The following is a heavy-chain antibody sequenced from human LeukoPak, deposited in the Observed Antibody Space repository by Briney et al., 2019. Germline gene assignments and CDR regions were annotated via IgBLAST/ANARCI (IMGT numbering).Heavy chain of an antibody. V-gene: IGHV4-59*01. CDR1: GGSISSYY. J-gene: IGHJ4*02. Sequence: SETLSLTCTVSGGSISSYYWSWIRQPPGKGLEWIGYIYYSGSTNYNPSLKSRVTISVDTSKNQFSLKLSSVTAADTAVYYCAKERIGQWLPDYWGQGTLVTVSS. CDR3: AKERIGQWLPDY. D-gene: IGHD6-19*01. CDR2: IYYSGST.